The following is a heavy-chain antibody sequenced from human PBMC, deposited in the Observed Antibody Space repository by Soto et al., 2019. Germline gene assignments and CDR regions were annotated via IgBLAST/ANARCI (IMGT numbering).Heavy chain of an antibody. D-gene: IGHD1-26*01. CDR1: GGSISSSSYY. CDR3: ARRQWELLRDRTFDY. J-gene: IGHJ4*02. CDR2: IYYSGST. Sequence: PSDTLSLTCTVFGGSISSSSYYWGWIRQPPGKGLEWIGSIYYSGSTYYNPSLKSRVTISVDTSKNQFSLKLSSVTAADTAVYYCARRQWELLRDRTFDYWGQGTLVNVSS. V-gene: IGHV4-39*01.